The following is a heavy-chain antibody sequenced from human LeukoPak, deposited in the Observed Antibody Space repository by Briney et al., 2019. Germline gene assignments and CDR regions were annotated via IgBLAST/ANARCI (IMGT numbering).Heavy chain of an antibody. V-gene: IGHV1-69*13. J-gene: IGHJ4*02. D-gene: IGHD6-13*01. Sequence: SVKVSCKASGGTFSSYAISWVRQAPGQGLEWMGGIIPIFGTANYAQRFQGRVTITADESTSTAYMELSSLRSEDTAVYYCARSPAAAGTGPFDYWGQGTLVTVSS. CDR2: IIPIFGTA. CDR1: GGTFSSYA. CDR3: ARSPAAAGTGPFDY.